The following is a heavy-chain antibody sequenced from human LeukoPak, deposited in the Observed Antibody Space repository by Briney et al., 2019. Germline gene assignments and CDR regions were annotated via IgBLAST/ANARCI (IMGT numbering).Heavy chain of an antibody. Sequence: ASVKVSCTASGYTFTSYYMHWVRQAPGQGLEWMGIMNPSGGSTSYAQKFQGRVTMTRDTSTSTVYMELCSLGADDTVEYCCATAESPGDDFDNWGRGTMVTVSS. D-gene: IGHD3-10*01. CDR1: GYTFTSYY. V-gene: IGHV1-46*01. CDR3: ATAESPGDDFDN. J-gene: IGHJ3*02. CDR2: MNPSGGST.